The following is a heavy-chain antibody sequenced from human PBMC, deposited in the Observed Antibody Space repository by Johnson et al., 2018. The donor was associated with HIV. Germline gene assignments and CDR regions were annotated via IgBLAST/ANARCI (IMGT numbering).Heavy chain of an antibody. V-gene: IGHV3-30*04. D-gene: IGHD6-13*01. CDR2: ISYDGSNK. CDR3: VRPAAAGRDDAFDI. CDR1: GFTFSSYA. J-gene: IGHJ3*02. Sequence: QMLLVESGGGVVQPGRSLRLSCAASGFTFSSYAMHWVRQAPGKGLEWVAVISYDGSNKYYADSVKGRFTISRDNSKNTLYLQMNSRRAEDTAVYYCVRPAAAGRDDAFDIWGQGTMVTVSS.